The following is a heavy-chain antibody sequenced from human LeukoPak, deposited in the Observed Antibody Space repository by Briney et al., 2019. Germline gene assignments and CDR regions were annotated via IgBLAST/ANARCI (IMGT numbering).Heavy chain of an antibody. CDR3: ARDFMNYDFWSDYSTEKNWFDP. CDR1: GGTFSSYA. D-gene: IGHD3-3*01. V-gene: IGHV1-69*01. CDR2: IIPIFGKV. Sequence: VASVKVSCKASGGTFSSYAISWGRQAPGQGLEWMGGIIPIFGKVNDAQKFQGRVTITADESTSTAYVELSSLRSEDTAVYYCARDFMNYDFWSDYSTEKNWFDPWGQGTLVTVSS. J-gene: IGHJ5*02.